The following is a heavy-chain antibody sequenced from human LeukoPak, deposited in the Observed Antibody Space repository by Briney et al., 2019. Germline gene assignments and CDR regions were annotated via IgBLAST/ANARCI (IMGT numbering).Heavy chain of an antibody. V-gene: IGHV3-48*01. CDR2: ISSSSSTI. J-gene: IGHJ4*02. CDR1: GFTFSSYW. D-gene: IGHD5-12*01. CDR3: AGGWLRNDY. Sequence: PGGSLRLSCAASGFTFSSYWMSWVRQAPGKGLEWVSYISSSSSTIYYADSVKGRFTISRDNAKNSLFLQMNSLRAEDTAVYYCAGGWLRNDYWGQGTLVTVSS.